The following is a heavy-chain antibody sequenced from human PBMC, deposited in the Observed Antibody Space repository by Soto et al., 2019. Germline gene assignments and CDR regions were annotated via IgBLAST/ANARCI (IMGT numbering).Heavy chain of an antibody. D-gene: IGHD5-18*01. J-gene: IGHJ4*02. Sequence: QVQLQESGPGLVKPSQTLSLTCTVSGGSISSGDYYWSWIRQPPGKGLEWIGYIYYSGSTYYNPSLKSRVTLSVDPSKNQFSLKLNSVTAADTAVYYCAIYTAMEPTFDYWGQGTLVTVSS. CDR2: IYYSGST. CDR1: GGSISSGDYY. CDR3: AIYTAMEPTFDY. V-gene: IGHV4-30-4*01.